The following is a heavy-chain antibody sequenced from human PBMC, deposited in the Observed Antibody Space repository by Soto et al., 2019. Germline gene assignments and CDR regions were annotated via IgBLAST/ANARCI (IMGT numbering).Heavy chain of an antibody. V-gene: IGHV3-23*01. J-gene: IGHJ6*02. CDR2: ISGGGGSP. CDR3: AKAVTLVRGINPYSYGLDV. D-gene: IGHD3-10*01. Sequence: GGSLRLSCAVSGFPFSSYVMTWVRQAPGKGLEWVSVISGGGGSPNYAESVKGRFTISRDNSENTLYLQMNSLRAEDTAVYYCAKAVTLVRGINPYSYGLDVWGQGTTVTVSS. CDR1: GFPFSSYV.